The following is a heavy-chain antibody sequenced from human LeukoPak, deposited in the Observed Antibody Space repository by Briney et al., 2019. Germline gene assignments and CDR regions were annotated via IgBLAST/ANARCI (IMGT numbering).Heavy chain of an antibody. CDR2: ISSSSSYI. Sequence: GGSLRPSCAASGFTVSSNYMSWVRQAPGKGLEWVSSISSSSSYIYYADSVKGRFTISRDNAKNSLYLQMNSLRAEDTAVYYCARGPRLFDAFDIWGQGTMVTVSS. J-gene: IGHJ3*02. CDR1: GFTVSSNY. CDR3: ARGPRLFDAFDI. V-gene: IGHV3-21*01.